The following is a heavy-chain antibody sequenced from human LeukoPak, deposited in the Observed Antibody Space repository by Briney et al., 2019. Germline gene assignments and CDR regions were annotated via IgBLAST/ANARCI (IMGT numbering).Heavy chain of an antibody. D-gene: IGHD3-22*01. V-gene: IGHV1-46*01. CDR1: GYTFTSYY. Sequence: ASVKVSCKASGYTFTSYYIYWMRQAHGHGLDWMGIINPKFQGRVTMTRDMSTSTVYMELSSLRSEDTAVYYCARGAHVRMYDSNHNCFDPWGQGTLVTVSS. J-gene: IGHJ5*02. CDR3: ARGAHVRMYDSNHNCFDP. CDR2: INP.